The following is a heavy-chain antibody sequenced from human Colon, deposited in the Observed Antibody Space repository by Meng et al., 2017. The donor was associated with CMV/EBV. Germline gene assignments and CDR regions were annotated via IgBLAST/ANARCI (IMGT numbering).Heavy chain of an antibody. Sequence: SLKISCAASGFTFDDYAMHWVRQGPGKGLEWVSGISCNGGRVGYADSVKGRFTISRDNAKNSLYLQMNSLRAEDTGLYYCAKDIAMAGVVNGVENWGQGTPVTVSS. CDR1: GFTFDDYA. V-gene: IGHV3-9*01. J-gene: IGHJ4*02. CDR2: ISCNGGRV. D-gene: IGHD3-10*01. CDR3: AKDIAMAGVVNGVEN.